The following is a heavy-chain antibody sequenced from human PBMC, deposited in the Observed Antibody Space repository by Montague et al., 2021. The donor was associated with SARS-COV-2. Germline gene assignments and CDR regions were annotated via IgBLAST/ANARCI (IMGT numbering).Heavy chain of an antibody. CDR3: ARRLGGSGWLDY. Sequence: SETLSLTCTVAGGSISSGSYYWGWIRQPQGKGLEWIGNIHSSGSTYYKSRVTISVDTSKNQFSLKVTSVTAADTAVYYCARRLGGSGWLDYWGQGTLVTVSS. CDR2: IHSSGST. V-gene: IGHV4-39*01. D-gene: IGHD6-25*01. J-gene: IGHJ4*02. CDR1: GGSISSGSYY.